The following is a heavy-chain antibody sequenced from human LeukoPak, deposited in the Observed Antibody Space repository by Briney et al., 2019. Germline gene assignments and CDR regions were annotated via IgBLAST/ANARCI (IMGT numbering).Heavy chain of an antibody. CDR2: IKQDGSEK. D-gene: IGHD1-26*01. CDR1: GFTFSSYW. CDR3: ASHSEWELGESALDY. J-gene: IGHJ4*02. Sequence: PGGSLRLSCAASGFTFSSYWMSWVRQAPGKGLEWVANIKQDGSEKYYVDSVKGRFTISRVNAKNSLYLQMNSLRAEDTAVYYCASHSEWELGESALDYWGQGTLVTVSS. V-gene: IGHV3-7*01.